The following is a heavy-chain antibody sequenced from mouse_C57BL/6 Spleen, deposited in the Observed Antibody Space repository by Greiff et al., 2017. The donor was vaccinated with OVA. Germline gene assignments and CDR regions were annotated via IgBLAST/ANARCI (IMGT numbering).Heavy chain of an antibody. CDR3: ARSGNYLFFDY. J-gene: IGHJ2*01. CDR1: GYTFTSYW. D-gene: IGHD2-1*01. CDR2: IDPSDSYT. V-gene: IGHV1-69*01. Sequence: VQLQQPGAELVMPGASVKLSCKASGYTFTSYWMHWVKQRPGQGLEWIGEIDPSDSYTNYSQKFKGKSTLTVDKSSSTAYMQLSSLTSEDSAVYYCARSGNYLFFDYWGQGTTLTVSS.